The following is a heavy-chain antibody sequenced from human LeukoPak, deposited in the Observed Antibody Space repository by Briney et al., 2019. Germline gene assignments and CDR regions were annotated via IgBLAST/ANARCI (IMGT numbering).Heavy chain of an antibody. D-gene: IGHD6-19*01. CDR2: ISSSSSYI. Sequence: PGGSLRLSCAASGFTFSSYSKNWVRQAPGKGLEWVSSISSSSSYIYYADSVKGRFTISRDNAKNSLYLQMNSLRAEDTAVYYCARAGQWLGNFDYWGQGTLVTVSS. V-gene: IGHV3-21*01. CDR1: GFTFSSYS. CDR3: ARAGQWLGNFDY. J-gene: IGHJ4*02.